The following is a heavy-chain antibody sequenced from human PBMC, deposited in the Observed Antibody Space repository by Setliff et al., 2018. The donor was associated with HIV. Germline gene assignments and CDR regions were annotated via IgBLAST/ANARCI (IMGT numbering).Heavy chain of an antibody. J-gene: IGHJ5*01. Sequence: GSLRLSCAASGFTFSTSCMHWVRRAPGKGLEWISSISYRSSYIYYSDSVKGRFTISRDDAENSLFLQLDSLRDEGTAVYYCARGPPYYRDGSSYYGPAFWFDSWGQGALVTVSS. D-gene: IGHD3-22*01. CDR1: GFTFSTSC. V-gene: IGHV3-21*01. CDR3: ARGPPYYRDGSSYYGPAFWFDS. CDR2: ISYRSSYI.